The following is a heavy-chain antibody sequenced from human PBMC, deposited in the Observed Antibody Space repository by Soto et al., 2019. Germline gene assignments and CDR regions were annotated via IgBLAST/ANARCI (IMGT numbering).Heavy chain of an antibody. CDR2: MYYNGNI. CDR3: ASGGNWFDP. J-gene: IGHJ5*02. CDR1: GASISNYY. V-gene: IGHV4-59*01. D-gene: IGHD3-16*01. Sequence: PSETLSLTCNVSGASISNYYWTWIRQSPEKGLEWIGYMYYNGNINYNPSLKSRVTISIDTSKNQFSLTLKSVSAADTAVYYCASGGNWFDPRGQGVLVTV.